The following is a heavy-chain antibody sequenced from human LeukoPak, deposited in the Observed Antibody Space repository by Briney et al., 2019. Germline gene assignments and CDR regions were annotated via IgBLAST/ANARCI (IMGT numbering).Heavy chain of an antibody. Sequence: SETLSFTCAVYGGSFSGYYWSWIRQPAGKGLEWIGRIYTSGSTNYNPSLKSRVTMSVDTSKNQFSLKLSSVTAADTAVYYCARNGYALRDAFDIWGQGTMVTVSS. V-gene: IGHV4-59*10. CDR3: ARNGYALRDAFDI. D-gene: IGHD1-1*01. J-gene: IGHJ3*02. CDR1: GGSFSGYY. CDR2: IYTSGST.